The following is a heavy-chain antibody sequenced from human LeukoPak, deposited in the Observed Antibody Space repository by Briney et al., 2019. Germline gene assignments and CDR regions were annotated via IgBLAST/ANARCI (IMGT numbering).Heavy chain of an antibody. J-gene: IGHJ4*02. CDR3: ASRYGYFDY. V-gene: IGHV4-34*01. CDR2: INHSGST. Sequence: PSETLSLTCAVYGGSFSGYYWSWIRQPPEKGLEWIGEINHSGSTNYNPSLKSRVTISVDTSKNQFSLKLSSVTAADTAVYYCASRYGYFDYWGQGTLVTVSS. D-gene: IGHD3-9*01. CDR1: GGSFSGYY.